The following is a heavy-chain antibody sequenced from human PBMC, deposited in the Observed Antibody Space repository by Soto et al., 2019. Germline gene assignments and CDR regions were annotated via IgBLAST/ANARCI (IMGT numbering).Heavy chain of an antibody. D-gene: IGHD6-13*01. J-gene: IGHJ6*02. V-gene: IGHV3-7*01. CDR3: ARHPFCAFSSSCARSQFYGIDV. CDR1: GFTFNSYW. Sequence: EVQLVESGGGLVQPGGSLRLSCVASGFTFNSYWMSWVRQAPGKGLEWVADIKEDGSAQNYVDSVKGRFAISRDNAKNSVYRQMTRLRPEHKAVYYCARHPFCAFSSSCARSQFYGIDVWGQGATVTVSS. CDR2: IKEDGSAQ.